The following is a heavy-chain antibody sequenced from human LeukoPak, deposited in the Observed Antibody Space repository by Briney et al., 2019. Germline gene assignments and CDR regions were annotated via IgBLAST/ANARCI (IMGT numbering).Heavy chain of an antibody. CDR3: AKEIWPTVTTPGRTYFDY. J-gene: IGHJ4*02. CDR2: KRYDGSNK. Sequence: GGSLRLSCAASEFTFRSYGMHWDRQAPGKGLDWVAFKRYDGSNKYYADSVKGRFTISRDNSRNTLYLQMNSLRTEDTAVYYCAKEIWPTVTTPGRTYFDYWGQGTLVTVSS. V-gene: IGHV3-30*02. CDR1: EFTFRSYG. D-gene: IGHD4-17*01.